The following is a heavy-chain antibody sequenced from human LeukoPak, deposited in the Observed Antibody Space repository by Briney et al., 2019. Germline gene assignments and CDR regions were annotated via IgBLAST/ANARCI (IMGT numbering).Heavy chain of an antibody. J-gene: IGHJ4*02. Sequence: GGSLRLSCAASGFTFSSYAMSWVRQAPGKGLEWVSAISGSGGSTYYADSVKGRFTISRDNSKNTLCLQMNSLRAEDTAVYYCAKSTIFGVVGMVDYWGQGTLVTVSS. CDR3: AKSTIFGVVGMVDY. CDR2: ISGSGGST. CDR1: GFTFSSYA. V-gene: IGHV3-23*01. D-gene: IGHD3-3*01.